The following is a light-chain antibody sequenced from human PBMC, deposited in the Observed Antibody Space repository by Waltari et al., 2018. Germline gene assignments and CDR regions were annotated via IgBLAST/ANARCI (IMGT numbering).Light chain of an antibody. J-gene: IGKJ2*01. Sequence: DMVITHSSVSMAVARDARTTINCLSSLSHLHSSNNKDYLAWYQQKPRQPPKLLIYWASSRDSGVPDRFSGSGSGTDFTLTISSLQAEDVAVYYCLQYFRAPYTFGQGTKLEIK. CDR2: WAS. CDR3: LQYFRAPYT. CDR1: LSHLHSSNNKDY. V-gene: IGKV4-1*01.